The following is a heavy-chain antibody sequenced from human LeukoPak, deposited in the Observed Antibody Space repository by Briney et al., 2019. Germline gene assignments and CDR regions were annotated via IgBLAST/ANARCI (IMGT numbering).Heavy chain of an antibody. CDR2: ISGSGGST. V-gene: IGHV3-23*01. CDR3: AKGGLAAAGTSSHFDY. D-gene: IGHD6-13*01. J-gene: IGHJ4*02. CDR1: GFTFSSYA. Sequence: PGGSLRLSCAASGFTFSSYAMSWVRQAPGKGLGWVSAISGSGGSTYYADSVKGRFTISINNSKNTLYLQMNSLRAEDTAVYYCAKGGLAAAGTSSHFDYWGQGTLVTVSS.